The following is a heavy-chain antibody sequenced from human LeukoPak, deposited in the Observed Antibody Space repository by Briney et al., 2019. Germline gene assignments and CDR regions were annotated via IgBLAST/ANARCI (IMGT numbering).Heavy chain of an antibody. D-gene: IGHD6-13*01. CDR2: ISAYNGNT. CDR3: ARSSIAAAGTGVGYNWFDP. Sequence: GASVKVSCKASGYTFTSYGISWVRQAPGQGLEWMGWISAYNGNTNYAQKLQGRVTMTTDTSTSTAYMGLRSLRSDDTAVYYCARSSIAAAGTGVGYNWFDPWGQGTLVTVSS. CDR1: GYTFTSYG. V-gene: IGHV1-18*01. J-gene: IGHJ5*02.